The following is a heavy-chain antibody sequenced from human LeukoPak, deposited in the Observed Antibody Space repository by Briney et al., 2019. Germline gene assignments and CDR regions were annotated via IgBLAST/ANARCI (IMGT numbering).Heavy chain of an antibody. CDR3: VYGDYSWYFDY. CDR2: INAGNGNT. CDR1: RYTFTSYA. Sequence: ASVKVSCKASRYTFTSYAMHWVRQAPGQRLEWMGWINAGNGNTKYSQKFQGRVTITRDTSASTAYMELSSLRSEDTAVYYCVYGDYSWYFDYWGQGTLVTVSS. J-gene: IGHJ4*02. D-gene: IGHD4-17*01. V-gene: IGHV1-3*01.